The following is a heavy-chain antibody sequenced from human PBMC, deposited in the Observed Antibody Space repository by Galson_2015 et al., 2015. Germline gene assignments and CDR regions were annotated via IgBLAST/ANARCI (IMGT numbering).Heavy chain of an antibody. Sequence: SLRLSCAASGFTFSSYTMSWVRQAPGKGLEWVSAISGSGGSTYYADSVKGRFTTSRDNSKNTLYLQMNSLRAEDTAVYYCAKVVSTEWYFDYWGQGTLVTVSS. CDR3: AKVVSTEWYFDY. CDR2: ISGSGGST. CDR1: GFTFSSYT. D-gene: IGHD3-3*01. V-gene: IGHV3-23*01. J-gene: IGHJ4*02.